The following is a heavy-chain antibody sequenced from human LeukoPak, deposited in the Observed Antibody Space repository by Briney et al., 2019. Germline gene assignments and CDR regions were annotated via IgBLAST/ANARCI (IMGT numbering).Heavy chain of an antibody. D-gene: IGHD1-26*01. CDR3: TTVDRGELLNIDY. CDR2: IKRKTDGGTT. Sequence: PGGSLRLSCAASGFTFTNAWMSWVRQAPGKGLEWVGRIKRKTDGGTTDYAAPVKGRFTISRDDSKNTLYLQMNSLKTEDTAVYYCTTVDRGELLNIDYWAQGTLVTVSS. CDR1: GFTFTNAW. V-gene: IGHV3-15*01. J-gene: IGHJ4*02.